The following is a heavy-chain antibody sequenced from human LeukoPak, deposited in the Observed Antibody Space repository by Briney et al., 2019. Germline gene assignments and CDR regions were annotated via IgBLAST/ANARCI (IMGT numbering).Heavy chain of an antibody. Sequence: SVKVSCKASGGTFSSYAISWVRQAPGQGLEWMGGIIPIFGTANYAQKFQGRVTITADESTSTAYMELSSLRSEDTAVYYCARAGYCSSTSCYKYFQHWGQGTLVTVSS. J-gene: IGHJ1*01. CDR3: ARAGYCSSTSCYKYFQH. D-gene: IGHD2-2*02. CDR1: GGTFSSYA. CDR2: IIPIFGTA. V-gene: IGHV1-69*13.